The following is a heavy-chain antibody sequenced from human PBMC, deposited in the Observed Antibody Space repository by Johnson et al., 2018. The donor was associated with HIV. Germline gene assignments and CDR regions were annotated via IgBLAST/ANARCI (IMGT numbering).Heavy chain of an antibody. J-gene: IGHJ3*01. CDR1: GITVGTNY. CDR2: IFSVGDV. V-gene: IGHV3-66*02. D-gene: IGHD3-9*01. Sequence: VQLVESGGGLVQPGGSLRLSCAASGITVGTNYMRWVRQAPGKGLEWVSVIFSVGDVYYADSVKGRFNISRDNSKNMVYLQMNSLRPEDTAVYDCARDGRDLVTRGSFDVWGQGTVVTVSS. CDR3: ARDGRDLVTRGSFDV.